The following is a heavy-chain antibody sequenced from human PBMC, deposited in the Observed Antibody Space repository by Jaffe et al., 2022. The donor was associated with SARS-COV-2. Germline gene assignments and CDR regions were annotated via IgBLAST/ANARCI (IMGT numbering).Heavy chain of an antibody. CDR2: ISGDGGST. D-gene: IGHD3-22*01. CDR3: AKVATMIVVVDAFDI. CDR1: GFTFDDYA. Sequence: EVQLVESGGGVVQPGGSLRLSCAASGFTFDDYAMHWVRQAPGKGLEWVSLISGDGGSTYYADSVKGRFTISRDNSKNSLYLQMNSLRTEDTALYYCAKVATMIVVVDAFDIWGQGTMVTVSS. J-gene: IGHJ3*02. V-gene: IGHV3-43*02.